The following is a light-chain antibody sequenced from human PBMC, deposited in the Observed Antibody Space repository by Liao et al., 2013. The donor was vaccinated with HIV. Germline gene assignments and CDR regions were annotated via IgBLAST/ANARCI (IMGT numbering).Light chain of an antibody. Sequence: SYELTQPPSVSVGPGKTATVTCGGDNIGSKSVHWYQQKPGQAPVLVMSYNSDRPSGIPERFSGSNSGNTATLIISRVEAGDEADYYCQVWDSSTDQEVFGGGTKLTVL. CDR1: NIGSKS. CDR3: QVWDSSTDQEV. CDR2: YNS. J-gene: IGLJ3*02. V-gene: IGLV3-21*01.